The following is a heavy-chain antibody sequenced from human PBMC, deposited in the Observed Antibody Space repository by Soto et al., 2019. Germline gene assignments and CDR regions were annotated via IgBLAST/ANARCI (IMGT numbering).Heavy chain of an antibody. CDR3: ARGGEDFGELWMGDNDY. J-gene: IGHJ4*02. CDR1: GFTFSSYR. V-gene: IGHV3-21*01. Sequence: EVQRVESGGGLVKPWGSLRLSCAASGFTFSSYRMNWVRQAPGKGLEWVSSISSSSSYIYYADSVKGRFTISRDNAKNSLSLQMNRLRAEHTSVYYCARGGEDFGELWMGDNDYWGQGTLVSVSS. D-gene: IGHD3-10*01. CDR2: ISSSSSYI.